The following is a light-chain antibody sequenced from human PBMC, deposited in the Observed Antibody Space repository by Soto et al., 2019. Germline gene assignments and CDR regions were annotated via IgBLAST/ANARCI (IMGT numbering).Light chain of an antibody. Sequence: ELGLTQSPGTLSLSPGEGATLSCRASQSVSSTFLAWYQQKPGQAPRLLIYGASCMATGIPDRFSGSGSGADFTATISRLEPDDFAVYYCQQYGNSRYIFGQGTKRE. J-gene: IGKJ2*01. CDR1: QSVSSTF. CDR2: GAS. V-gene: IGKV3-20*01. CDR3: QQYGNSRYI.